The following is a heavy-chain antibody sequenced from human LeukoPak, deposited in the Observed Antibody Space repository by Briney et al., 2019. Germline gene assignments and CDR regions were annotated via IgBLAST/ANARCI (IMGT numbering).Heavy chain of an antibody. D-gene: IGHD3-10*01. J-gene: IGHJ4*02. CDR1: GGTFSSYA. CDR2: IIPILGIA. CDR3: ARRLKYYYGSGSDYND. V-gene: IGHV1-69*04. Sequence: GSSVKVSCKASGGTFSSYAISWVRQAPGQGLEWMGRIIPILGIANYAQKFQGRVTITADKSTSTAYMELSSLRSEDTAVYYCARRLKYYYGSGSDYNDWGQGTLVTVSS.